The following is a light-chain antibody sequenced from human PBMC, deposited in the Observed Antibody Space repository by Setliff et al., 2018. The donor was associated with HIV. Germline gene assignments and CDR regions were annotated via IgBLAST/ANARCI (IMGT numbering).Light chain of an antibody. Sequence: QSVLTQPPSASGTPGQRVTISCSGSSSNIGRNYVYWYQQLPGTTPKLLIYRNNQRPSGVPDRFSGSKSGTSASLAIGGLRSEDEADYYCAAWDDRLNGFYVFGTGTKVTVL. CDR2: RNN. CDR3: AAWDDRLNGFYV. J-gene: IGLJ1*01. CDR1: SSNIGRNY. V-gene: IGLV1-47*01.